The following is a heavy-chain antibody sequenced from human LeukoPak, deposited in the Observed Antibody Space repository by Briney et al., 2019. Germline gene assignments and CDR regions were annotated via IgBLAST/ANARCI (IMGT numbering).Heavy chain of an antibody. CDR3: ASWASGYYFEY. J-gene: IGHJ4*02. CDR1: EFTVSSNY. CDR2: IYSGGTT. Sequence: PGGSLRHSCAASEFTVSSNYMSWVRQAPGKGLEWVSIIYSGGTTYYADSVKGRFTISRDNSKNTVYLQMNSLRAEDTAVYYCASWASGYYFEYWGQGTLVTVSS. D-gene: IGHD3-16*01. V-gene: IGHV3-53*01.